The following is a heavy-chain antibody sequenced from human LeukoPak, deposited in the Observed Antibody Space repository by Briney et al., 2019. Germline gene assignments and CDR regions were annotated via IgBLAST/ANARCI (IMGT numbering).Heavy chain of an antibody. J-gene: IGHJ4*02. V-gene: IGHV1-18*01. CDR2: ISAYNGNT. D-gene: IGHD5-18*01. CDR1: GYTFTSYD. Sequence: ASVKVSCKASGYTFTSYDINWVRQATGQGLEWMGWISAYNGNTNYAQKLQGRVTMTTDTSTSTAYMELRSLRSDDTAVYYCARVDTAMVTGYWGQGTLVTVSS. CDR3: ARVDTAMVTGY.